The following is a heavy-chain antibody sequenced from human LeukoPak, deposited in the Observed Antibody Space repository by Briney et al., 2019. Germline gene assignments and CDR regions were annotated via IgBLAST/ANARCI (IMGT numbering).Heavy chain of an antibody. CDR2: IYYSGST. D-gene: IGHD3-16*02. Sequence: PSETLSLTYTVSGGSISSSSYYWGWIRQPPGKGLEWIGSIYYSGSTYYNPSLKSRVTISVDTSKNQFSLKLSSVTAADTAVYYCARLSNKIRLGELSSRGYMDVWGKGTTVTVSS. CDR1: GGSISSSSYY. V-gene: IGHV4-39*07. CDR3: ARLSNKIRLGELSSRGYMDV. J-gene: IGHJ6*03.